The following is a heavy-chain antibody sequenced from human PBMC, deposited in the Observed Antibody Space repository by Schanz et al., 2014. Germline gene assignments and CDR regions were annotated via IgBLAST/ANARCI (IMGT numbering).Heavy chain of an antibody. J-gene: IGHJ4*02. CDR3: ARDRLECGAECYSVEVFEI. V-gene: IGHV1-69*04. Sequence: QVQLVQSGAEVKKPGPSVKVSCKASGGTFSSFGINWVRQAPGQGLEWMGRIIPSLGLAKYEQKFQDKVTITADTSTTADYMELSGLRSEDTAVYYCARDRLECGAECYSVEVFEIWGQGTLXIVSS. CDR1: GGTFSSFG. D-gene: IGHD2-21*01. CDR2: IIPSLGLA.